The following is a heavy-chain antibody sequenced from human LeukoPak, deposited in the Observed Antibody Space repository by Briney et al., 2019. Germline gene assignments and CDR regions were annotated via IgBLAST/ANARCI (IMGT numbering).Heavy chain of an antibody. CDR3: ASSAPGDY. V-gene: IGHV4-39*07. J-gene: IGHJ4*02. CDR2: IYCSGNT. CDR1: GDSISSSSYY. Sequence: SETLSLTCTVSGDSISSSSYYWGWIRQPPGKGLEWIGNIYCSGNTYYNPSLKSRVTMSVDTSKNQFSLKLSSVTAADTAVYYCASSAPGDYWGQGTLVTVSS. D-gene: IGHD3-3*01.